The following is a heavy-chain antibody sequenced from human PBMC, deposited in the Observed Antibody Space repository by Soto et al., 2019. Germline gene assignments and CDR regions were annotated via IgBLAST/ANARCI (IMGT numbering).Heavy chain of an antibody. V-gene: IGHV2-5*02. CDR2: IYWDDYK. CDR3: ARKGYGDSPLDY. CDR1: GFSLSTSGVG. J-gene: IGHJ4*02. D-gene: IGHD4-17*01. Sequence: QITLKESGPSLVKPTQTLTLTCTFSGFSLSTSGVGVGWFRQPPGKALGWLAVIYWDDYKHYSPSLKSRLTITKDTSKNQVVLTMTTMDPVDTATYFCARKGYGDSPLDYWGQGTLVTVSS.